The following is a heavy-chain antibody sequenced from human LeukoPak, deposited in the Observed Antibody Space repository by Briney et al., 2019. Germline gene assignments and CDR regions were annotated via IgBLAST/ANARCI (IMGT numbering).Heavy chain of an antibody. CDR2: IKYSGST. CDR1: GGSLSRNY. Sequence: SETLSLTCTVSGGSLSRNYWSWIRQPPGKGLEWIGYIKYSGSTNYNPSLKSRVTIPVDTSKNQFSLQLSSVTAADTAVYYCARQDHFFDSWGQGTLVTVSS. V-gene: IGHV4-59*08. J-gene: IGHJ4*02. CDR3: ARQDHFFDS.